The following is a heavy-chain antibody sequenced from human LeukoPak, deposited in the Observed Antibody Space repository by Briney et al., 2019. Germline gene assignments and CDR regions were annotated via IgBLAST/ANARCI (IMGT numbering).Heavy chain of an antibody. J-gene: IGHJ3*02. Sequence: GGSLRLSCAASGFTFSSYTMNWVRQAPGKGLEWVSSITTTSSYVYYADSVMGRFTISRDNSKNTLYLQMNSLRAEDTAVYYCAKDRGGYYDSSGYYLSDAFDIWGQGTMVTVSS. D-gene: IGHD3-22*01. CDR3: AKDRGGYYDSSGYYLSDAFDI. V-gene: IGHV3-21*04. CDR2: ITTTSSYV. CDR1: GFTFSSYT.